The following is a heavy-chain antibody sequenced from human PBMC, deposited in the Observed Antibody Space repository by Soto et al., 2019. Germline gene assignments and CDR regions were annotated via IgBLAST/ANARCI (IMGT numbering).Heavy chain of an antibody. CDR1: GFTFSNAW. CDR2: IKSKTDGGTT. J-gene: IGHJ4*02. D-gene: IGHD6-13*01. CDR3: TSYYGYSSSWPSDY. Sequence: GSLRLSCAASGFTFSNAWMSWVRQAPGKGLEWVGRIKSKTDGGTTDYAAPVKGRFTISRDDSKNTLYLQMNSLKTEDTAVYYCTSYYGYSSSWPSDYWGQGTLVTVSS. V-gene: IGHV3-15*01.